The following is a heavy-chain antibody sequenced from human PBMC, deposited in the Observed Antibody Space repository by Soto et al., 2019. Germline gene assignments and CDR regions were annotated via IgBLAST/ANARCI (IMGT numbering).Heavy chain of an antibody. V-gene: IGHV3-15*01. Sequence: EVQLVESGGGLVKPGGSLRLSCAASGFTFSNAWMSWVRQAPGKGLEWVGRIKSKTDGGTTDYAAPVKGRFTISRDNSKNTLYLQMNSRKTDGTAVYYCTTVAGGSGSYYRQDYYYYYMDVWGKGTTVTVSS. D-gene: IGHD3-10*01. CDR2: IKSKTDGGTT. CDR1: GFTFSNAW. CDR3: TTVAGGSGSYYRQDYYYYYMDV. J-gene: IGHJ6*03.